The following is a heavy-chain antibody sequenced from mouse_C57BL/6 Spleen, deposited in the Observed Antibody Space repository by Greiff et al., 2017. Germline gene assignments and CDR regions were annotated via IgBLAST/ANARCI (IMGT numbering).Heavy chain of an antibody. CDR1: GYTFTDYE. Sequence: QVQLQQSGAELVRPGASVTLSCKASGYTFTDYEMHWVKQTPVHGLEWIGAIDPETGGTAYNQKFKGKAILTADKSSSTAYMELRSLTSEDSAVYYCTRDYDGYYDWYFDVWGTGTTVTVSS. V-gene: IGHV1-15*01. CDR2: IDPETGGT. CDR3: TRDYDGYYDWYFDV. D-gene: IGHD2-3*01. J-gene: IGHJ1*03.